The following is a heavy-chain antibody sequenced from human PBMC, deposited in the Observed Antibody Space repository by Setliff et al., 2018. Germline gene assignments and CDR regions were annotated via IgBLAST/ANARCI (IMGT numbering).Heavy chain of an antibody. CDR3: ARHATYYYGSGNLPFDH. V-gene: IGHV4-39*01. Sequence: SETLSLTCTVSGGSFRSSRYYWSWIRQSPGKTLEWIGEIMDGRDTVYNPSLNSRVTISFDTSRNQFSLELSSVTAADTAVYYCARHATYYYGSGNLPFDHWAQGSLVTVSS. CDR2: IMDGRDT. D-gene: IGHD3-10*01. CDR1: GGSFRSSRYY. J-gene: IGHJ4*02.